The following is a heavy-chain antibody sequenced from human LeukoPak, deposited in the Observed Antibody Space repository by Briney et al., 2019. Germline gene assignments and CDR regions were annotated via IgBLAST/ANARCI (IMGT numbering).Heavy chain of an antibody. D-gene: IGHD4-17*01. CDR3: ARVIPDYGGNSGFDY. J-gene: IGHJ4*02. Sequence: PSETLSLTCTVSGGSISSHYWTWIRQPAGKGLEWIGRIYSSGNTNYNPSLKSRVTISVDTSKNQFSLKLSSVTAADTAVYYCARVIPDYGGNSGFDYWGQGTLVTVSS. V-gene: IGHV4-4*07. CDR2: IYSSGNT. CDR1: GGSISSHY.